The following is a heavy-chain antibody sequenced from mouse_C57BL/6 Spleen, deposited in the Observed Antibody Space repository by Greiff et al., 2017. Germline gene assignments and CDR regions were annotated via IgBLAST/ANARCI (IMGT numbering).Heavy chain of an antibody. Sequence: EVKVVESGGDLVKPGGSLKLSCAASGFTFSSYGMSWVRQTPDKRLEWVATISSGGSYTYYPDSVKGRFAISRDNAKNTLYLQMSSLKSEDTAMYYCARDNTTVVIGVPHYAMDYKGQGTSVTVSS. D-gene: IGHD1-1*01. CDR1: GFTFSSYG. J-gene: IGHJ4*01. CDR3: ARDNTTVVIGVPHYAMDY. CDR2: ISSGGSYT. V-gene: IGHV5-6*01.